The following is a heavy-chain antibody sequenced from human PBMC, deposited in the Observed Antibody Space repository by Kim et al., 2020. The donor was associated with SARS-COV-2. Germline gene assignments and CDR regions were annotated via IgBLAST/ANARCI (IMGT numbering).Heavy chain of an antibody. Sequence: GGSLRLSCAASGVTFSSYGMHWVRQAPGKGLEWVAVIWYDGSNKYYADSVQGRFTISRDNSKNTLYLQMNSLRAEDTAVYYCARDLQVGATSYGMDDWGQGTTVTVSS. CDR1: GVTFSSYG. D-gene: IGHD1-26*01. CDR3: ARDLQVGATSYGMDD. J-gene: IGHJ6*02. CDR2: IWYDGSNK. V-gene: IGHV3-33*01.